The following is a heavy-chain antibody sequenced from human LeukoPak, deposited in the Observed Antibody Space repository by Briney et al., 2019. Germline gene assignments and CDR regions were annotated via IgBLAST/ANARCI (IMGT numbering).Heavy chain of an antibody. CDR3: TRDKMNY. CDR2: IFSNGDT. Sequence: AGSLTLTCTASEFTVSSYYMRWVRQPPGKGLEWVSLIFSNGDTHYDDSVKSRFTISRDSSKNMVYLQMNSLRAADTGVYYCTRDKMNYCGHGTLVTVSS. CDR1: EFTVSSYY. D-gene: IGHD5-24*01. J-gene: IGHJ4*03. V-gene: IGHV3-53*01.